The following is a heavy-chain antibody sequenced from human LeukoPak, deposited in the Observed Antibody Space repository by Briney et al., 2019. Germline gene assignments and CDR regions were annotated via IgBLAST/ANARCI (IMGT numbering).Heavy chain of an antibody. J-gene: IGHJ5*02. CDR3: ARFNWNYWFDP. D-gene: IGHD1-7*01. CDR2: IYSGGST. Sequence: GGSLRLSCAASGFTVSSSYMSWVRQAPGKGLEWVSVIYSGGSTYYADSVKGRFTISRDNSKNTLYLQMNSLRAEDTAVYYCARFNWNYWFDPWGQGTLVTVSS. CDR1: GFTVSSSY. V-gene: IGHV3-53*01.